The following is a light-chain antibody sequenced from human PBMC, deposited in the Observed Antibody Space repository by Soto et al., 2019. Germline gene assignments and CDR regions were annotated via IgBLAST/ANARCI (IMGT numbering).Light chain of an antibody. CDR3: SSHAGINNVV. V-gene: IGLV2-8*01. J-gene: IGLJ3*02. CDR2: EVT. CDR1: SSDVGGYNY. Sequence: SVLTQPPSASGSPGQSVTISCTGTSSDVGGYNYVSWYQQHPGKAPRLMVYEVTKRPSGVPARFSGSKSGNTASLTVSGLQAEDEADYYCSSHAGINNVVFGGGTKLTVL.